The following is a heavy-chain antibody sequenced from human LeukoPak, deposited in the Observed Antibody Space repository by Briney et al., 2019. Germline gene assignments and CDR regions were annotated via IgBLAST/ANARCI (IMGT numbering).Heavy chain of an antibody. CDR2: ISGSGGST. Sequence: GGSLRLSCAASGFTFSSYAMSWVRQAPGKGLEWVSAISGSGGSTYYADSVKGRFTISRDNSKNTLYLQMNSLRAEDTAVYYCAKGTYDYVWGSYRYGAFDIWGQGTMVTVSS. CDR1: GFTFSSYA. J-gene: IGHJ3*02. D-gene: IGHD3-16*02. CDR3: AKGTYDYVWGSYRYGAFDI. V-gene: IGHV3-23*01.